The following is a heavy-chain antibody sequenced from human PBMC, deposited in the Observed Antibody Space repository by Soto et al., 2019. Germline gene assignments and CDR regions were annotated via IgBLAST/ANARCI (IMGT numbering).Heavy chain of an antibody. V-gene: IGHV3-48*03. CDR2: ISGSGSSI. D-gene: IGHD3-9*01. CDR3: ARESDYDTFDN. J-gene: IGHJ4*02. CDR1: GFTFSTYE. Sequence: EVQLVESGGGVVQPGGSLRLSCAASGFTFSTYEMNWVRQAPGQGLEWVSYISGSGSSIYYADSVKGRFTISRDNAKNSLYLQMNGLRAEDTAVYYCARESDYDTFDNWGQGTLVTVSS.